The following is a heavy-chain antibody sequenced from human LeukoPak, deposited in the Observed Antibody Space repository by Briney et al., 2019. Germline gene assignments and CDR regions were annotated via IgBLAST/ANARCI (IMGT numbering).Heavy chain of an antibody. Sequence: APVKVSCKASGYTFTSYYMHWVRQAPGQGLEWMGWINPNSGGTNYAQKFQGRVTMTRDTSISTAYMELSRLRSDDTAVYYCARERYSYGQRSFDYWDQGTLVTVSS. J-gene: IGHJ4*02. CDR3: ARERYSYGQRSFDY. CDR2: INPNSGGT. V-gene: IGHV1-2*02. D-gene: IGHD5-18*01. CDR1: GYTFTSYY.